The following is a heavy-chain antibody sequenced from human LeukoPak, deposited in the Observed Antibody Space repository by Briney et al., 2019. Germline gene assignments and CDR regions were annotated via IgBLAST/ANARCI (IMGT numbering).Heavy chain of an antibody. CDR3: ARDRGPLVSAHAFDI. J-gene: IGHJ3*02. D-gene: IGHD5/OR15-5a*01. CDR1: GFTVSSNY. V-gene: IGHV3-53*01. CDR2: IYSGGST. Sequence: GGSLRLSCAASGFTVSSNYMSWVRQAPGKGLEWVSVIYSGGSTYYADSVKGRFTISRDNSKNTLYLQMNSLRAEDTAVYYCARDRGPLVSAHAFDIWGQGTMVTVSS.